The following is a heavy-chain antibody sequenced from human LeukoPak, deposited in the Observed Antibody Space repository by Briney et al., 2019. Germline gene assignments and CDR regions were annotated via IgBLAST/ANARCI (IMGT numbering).Heavy chain of an antibody. D-gene: IGHD4-17*01. Sequence: GGSLRLSCAASGNYWMHWVRQVPGKGLVWVSHINSDGSWTSYADSVKGRFTISKDNAKNSLYLQINSLRAEDTAVYYCARTRITVTTRSWDYWGQGTLVTVSS. CDR2: INSDGSWT. J-gene: IGHJ4*02. V-gene: IGHV3-74*01. CDR3: ARTRITVTTRSWDY. CDR1: GNYW.